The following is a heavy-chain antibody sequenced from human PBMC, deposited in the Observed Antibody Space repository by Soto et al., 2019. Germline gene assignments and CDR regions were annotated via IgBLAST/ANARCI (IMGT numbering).Heavy chain of an antibody. Sequence: ASETLSLTCTVSGGSISSYYWSWIRQPPGKGLEWIGYIYYSGSTNYNPSLKSRVTISVDTSKNQFSLKLSSVTAADTAVYYCARDRSYYHGSGKYYYYYYGMDVWGQGTTVTVSS. J-gene: IGHJ6*02. D-gene: IGHD3-10*01. CDR3: ARDRSYYHGSGKYYYYYYGMDV. CDR2: IYYSGST. CDR1: GGSISSYY. V-gene: IGHV4-59*01.